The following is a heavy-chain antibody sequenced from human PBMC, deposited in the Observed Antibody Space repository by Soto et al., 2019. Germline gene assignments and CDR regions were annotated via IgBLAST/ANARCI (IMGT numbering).Heavy chain of an antibody. CDR1: GFTFSDYY. V-gene: IGHV3-11*01. CDR3: AGQYSSSSVEF. D-gene: IGHD6-6*01. Sequence: GGSLRLSCAASGFTFSDYYMNWIRQAPGKGLEWVSYISSGAITIYYAYSVKGRFTISRDNAKNSLYLQMNSLRAEDTAVYYCAGQYSSSSVEFWGQGTLVTVSS. J-gene: IGHJ4*02. CDR2: ISSGAITI.